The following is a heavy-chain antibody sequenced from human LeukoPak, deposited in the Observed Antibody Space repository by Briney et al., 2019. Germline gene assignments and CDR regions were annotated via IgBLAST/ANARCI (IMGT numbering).Heavy chain of an antibody. D-gene: IGHD2-15*01. CDR1: GFTFSSYG. CDR2: ISYDGSNK. Sequence: GGSLRLSCAASGFTFSSYGMHWVRQAPGKGLEWVAVISYDGSNKYYADSVKGRFTISRDNSKNTLYLQMNSLRAEDTAVYYCARDLGSDEAFDIWGQGTMVTVSS. J-gene: IGHJ3*02. V-gene: IGHV3-30*03. CDR3: ARDLGSDEAFDI.